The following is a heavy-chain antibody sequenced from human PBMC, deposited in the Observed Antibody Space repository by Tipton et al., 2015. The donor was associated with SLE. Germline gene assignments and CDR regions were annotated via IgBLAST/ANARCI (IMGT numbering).Heavy chain of an antibody. J-gene: IGHJ3*02. CDR3: ARSTAAGPEAFDI. Sequence: WVRQNPGKGLEWIGCIYYSVTTYYNPSLKSRITISVDTSKNQFSLKLSSVTAADTAVYYCARSTAAGPEAFDIWGQGTMVTVSS. CDR2: IYYSVTT. D-gene: IGHD6-13*01. V-gene: IGHV4-31*02.